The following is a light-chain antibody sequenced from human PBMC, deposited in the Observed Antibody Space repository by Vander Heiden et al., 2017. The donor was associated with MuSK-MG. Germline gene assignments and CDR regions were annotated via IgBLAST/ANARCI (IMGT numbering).Light chain of an antibody. CDR2: GDN. CDR3: QGWESSSYVT. V-gene: IGLV3-21*02. Sequence: SYVLTQPPSVSVAPGQTATTTCGGSNVGRRSVPWDQQKPRQAPVGVLYGDNDRPSGIPGRFSGSNPGNTATLTISRGEDGDEADYYCQGWESSSYVTFGGGTKLTVL. CDR1: NVGRRS. J-gene: IGLJ2*01.